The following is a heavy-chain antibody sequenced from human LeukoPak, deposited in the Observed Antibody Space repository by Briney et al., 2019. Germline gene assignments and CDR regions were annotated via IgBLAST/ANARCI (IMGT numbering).Heavy chain of an antibody. CDR3: ALIGDHAWFDP. CDR1: GYTFSGYY. V-gene: IGHV1-2*02. Sequence: ASVKVSCKASGYTFSGYYIFWVRRAPGQVLGWMGWVNPNSGGTNYAPEFQGRLTMTRDTSITSAYMELSTLRSDDTAVYYCALIGDHAWFDPWGQGTLVTVSS. CDR2: VNPNSGGT. J-gene: IGHJ5*02. D-gene: IGHD3-16*01.